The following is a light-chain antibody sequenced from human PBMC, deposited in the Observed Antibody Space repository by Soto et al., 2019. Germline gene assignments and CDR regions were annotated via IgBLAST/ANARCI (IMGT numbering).Light chain of an antibody. Sequence: QLVLTQSPSASASLGASVKLTCTLSSGHSSYAIAWHQQQPEKGPRYLMKLNSDGSHSKADGIPDRFSGSSSGAERYLTIASLQSEDEADYYCQTWGTGIHWVFGGGTKLTVL. CDR2: LNSDGSH. J-gene: IGLJ3*02. V-gene: IGLV4-69*01. CDR3: QTWGTGIHWV. CDR1: SGHSSYA.